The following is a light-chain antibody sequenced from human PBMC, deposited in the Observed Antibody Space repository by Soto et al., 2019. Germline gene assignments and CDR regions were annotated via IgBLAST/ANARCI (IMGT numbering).Light chain of an antibody. Sequence: QSALTQPASVSGSPGQSITISCTGTSSDGGGYNYVSWYQQHPDKVPRLMIYEVNNRPSGVSNRFSGSKSGNTASLTISGLQAEDEGDYYCTSYTSNTFVVFGGGTKLTVL. V-gene: IGLV2-14*01. CDR3: TSYTSNTFVV. CDR1: SSDGGGYNY. J-gene: IGLJ2*01. CDR2: EVN.